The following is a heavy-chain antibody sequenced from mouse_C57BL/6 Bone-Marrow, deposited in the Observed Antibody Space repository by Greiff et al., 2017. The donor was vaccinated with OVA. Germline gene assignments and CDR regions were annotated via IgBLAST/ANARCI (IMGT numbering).Heavy chain of an antibody. CDR3: ARDLYGNYLDY. V-gene: IGHV5-4*01. Sequence: EVKLMESGGGLVKPGGSLKLSCAASGFTFSSYSMSWVRQTPEKRLEWVATISDGGSYTYYPDNVKGRFTISRDNAKNNLYLQMSHLKSEDTARYYCARDLYGNYLDYWGQGTTLTVSS. CDR1: GFTFSSYS. D-gene: IGHD2-1*01. J-gene: IGHJ2*01. CDR2: ISDGGSYT.